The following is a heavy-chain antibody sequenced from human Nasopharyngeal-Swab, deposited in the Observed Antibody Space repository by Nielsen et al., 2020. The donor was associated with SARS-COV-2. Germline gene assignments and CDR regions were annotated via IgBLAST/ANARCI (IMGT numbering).Heavy chain of an antibody. D-gene: IGHD1-26*01. J-gene: IGHJ6*02. CDR1: GYSFTTYW. CDR3: ARPMRPMGHYYFGMDV. Sequence: GESLKISCKGSGYSFTTYWLGWVRQMPGKGLEWMGIIYPGDSNTRYSPPFQGQVTISVDKYSSTAYLQWSSLKASDTAIYYCARPMRPMGHYYFGMDVWGQGTTVTVSS. V-gene: IGHV5-51*01. CDR2: IYPGDSNT.